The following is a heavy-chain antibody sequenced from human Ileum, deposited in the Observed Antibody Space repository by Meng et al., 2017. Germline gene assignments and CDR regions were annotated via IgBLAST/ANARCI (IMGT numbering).Heavy chain of an antibody. V-gene: IGHV4-4*02. CDR3: ARIDYGGNGIEKYYFDY. D-gene: IGHD4-23*01. CDR2: IHHSGNT. CDR1: GGSISITFW. J-gene: IGHJ4*02. Sequence: QGRVVVACPGLGEPSGTLSLTCAVSGGSISITFWWTWVRQSAGKGLEWIGEIHHSGNTNYNPSLKIRVTISVDKSKNQFSLNLRSVTAADTAVYYCARIDYGGNGIEKYYFDYWGQGTLVTVSS.